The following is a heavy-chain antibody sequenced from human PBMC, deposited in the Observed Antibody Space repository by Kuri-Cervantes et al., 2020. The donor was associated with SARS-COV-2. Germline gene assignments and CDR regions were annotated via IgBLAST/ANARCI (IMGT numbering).Heavy chain of an antibody. V-gene: IGHV3-48*03. CDR3: ARGRYDFWSGFFPPTL. CDR1: GFTFSSYE. J-gene: IGHJ4*02. D-gene: IGHD3-3*01. Sequence: GESLKISCAASGFTFSSYEMNWVRQAPGKGLEWVSYISSSGSTIYYADSVKGRSTISRDNAKNSLYLQMNSLRAEDTAVYYCARGRYDFWSGFFPPTLWGQGTLVTVSS. CDR2: ISSSGSTI.